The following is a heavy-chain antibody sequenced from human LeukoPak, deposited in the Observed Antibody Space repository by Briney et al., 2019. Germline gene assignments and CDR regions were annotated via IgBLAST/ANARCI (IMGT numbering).Heavy chain of an antibody. V-gene: IGHV3-21*04. D-gene: IGHD5-18*01. CDR3: AKTWIHLELDY. J-gene: IGHJ4*02. CDR2: ISSSSSYI. Sequence: GGSLRLSCAASGFTFSSYSMNWVRQAPGKGLEWVSSISSSSSYIYYADSVKGRFTISRDNSKNTLYLQMNSLRAEDTAVYYCAKTWIHLELDYWGQGTLVTVSS. CDR1: GFTFSSYS.